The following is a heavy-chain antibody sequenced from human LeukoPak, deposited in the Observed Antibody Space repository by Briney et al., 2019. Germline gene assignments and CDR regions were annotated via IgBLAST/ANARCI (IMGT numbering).Heavy chain of an antibody. D-gene: IGHD3-22*01. V-gene: IGHV3-30*03. CDR2: ISYDGSNK. CDR3: ARGSDSRPFAY. Sequence: PGGSLRLSCAASGFTFSSYGMHWVRQAPGKGLEWVAVISYDGSNKYYADSVKGRFTISRDNSKNTLYLQMNSLRAEDTAVYYCARGSDSRPFAYWGQGTLVTVSS. J-gene: IGHJ4*02. CDR1: GFTFSSYG.